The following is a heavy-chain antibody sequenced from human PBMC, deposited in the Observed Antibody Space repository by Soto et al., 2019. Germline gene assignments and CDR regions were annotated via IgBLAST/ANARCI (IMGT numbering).Heavy chain of an antibody. V-gene: IGHV4-59*01. Sequence: QVQLQESGPGLVKPSETLSLTCTVSGGSISSYYWSWIRQPPGKGLEWIGYIYYSGSTNYNPSLKSRVTISADTSKNQFSLKLSAVTAADTAEYYWARESRRCAFEIGGQGTKVTVSS. D-gene: IGHD3-3*01. CDR1: GGSISSYY. CDR2: IYYSGST. J-gene: IGHJ3*02. CDR3: ARESRRCAFEI.